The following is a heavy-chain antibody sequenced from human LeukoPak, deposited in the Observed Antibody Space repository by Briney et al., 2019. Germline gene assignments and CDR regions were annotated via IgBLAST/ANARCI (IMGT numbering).Heavy chain of an antibody. Sequence: SETLSLTCTVSGGSISSYYWSWIRQPPGKGLEWIGYIYYSGSTNYNPSLKSRVTISVDTSKNQFSLKLGSVTAADTAVYYCARVTYCSSTSCGFDPWGQGTLVTVSS. CDR1: GGSISSYY. D-gene: IGHD2-2*01. J-gene: IGHJ5*02. CDR2: IYYSGST. V-gene: IGHV4-59*01. CDR3: ARVTYCSSTSCGFDP.